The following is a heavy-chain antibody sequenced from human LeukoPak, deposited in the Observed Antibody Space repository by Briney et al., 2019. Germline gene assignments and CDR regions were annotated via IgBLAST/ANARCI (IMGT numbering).Heavy chain of an antibody. CDR3: ARTGPRQLIDY. D-gene: IGHD6-19*01. Sequence: SETLSLTCTVSGDSLSSGNFYWTWIRQPAGKGLEWIGRIYTNGDTSYNPSLKSRVTILLDTSQNHFSLRLSSVTATDTAVYYCARTGPRQLIDYWGQGTLVTVSS. J-gene: IGHJ4*02. V-gene: IGHV4-61*02. CDR1: GDSLSSGNFY. CDR2: IYTNGDT.